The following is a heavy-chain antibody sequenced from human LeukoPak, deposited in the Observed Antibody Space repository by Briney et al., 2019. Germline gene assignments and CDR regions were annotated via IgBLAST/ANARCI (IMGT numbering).Heavy chain of an antibody. D-gene: IGHD6-13*01. CDR1: GFTFSSSA. CDR2: ISTNGGTT. CDR3: VKGNSVAAALDY. V-gene: IGHV3-64*03. Sequence: GGSLRLSCSVSGFTFSSSAMYWVRQAPGKGLEFVSAISTNGGTTYYGDSVKGRFTISRDNSKNTLYLQMSSLRAEDTAVYFCVKGNSVAAALDYWGQGTLVTVSS. J-gene: IGHJ4*02.